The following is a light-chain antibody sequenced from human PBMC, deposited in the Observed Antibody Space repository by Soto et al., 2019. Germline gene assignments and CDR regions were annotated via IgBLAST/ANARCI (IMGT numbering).Light chain of an antibody. CDR3: HQYNNWPPWT. CDR2: RAS. CDR1: QSLGDN. V-gene: IGKV3-15*01. J-gene: IGKJ1*01. Sequence: EIVMTQSPATLAVSPGDTATLSCRASQSLGDNLAWYQQKPGQAPRLLIFRASSRAKGVPARFSASGSGKESTLTISGLQSEDFAVYYCHQYNNWPPWTLGPGTKV.